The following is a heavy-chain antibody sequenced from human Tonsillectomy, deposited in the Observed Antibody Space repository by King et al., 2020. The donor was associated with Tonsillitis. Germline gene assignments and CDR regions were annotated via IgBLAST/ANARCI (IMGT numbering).Heavy chain of an antibody. V-gene: IGHV4-39*01. CDR2: IYYSGST. D-gene: IGHD5-12*01. CDR3: ARLYSGYDVFDS. CDR1: GGSISSNTYY. J-gene: IGHJ4*02. Sequence: QLQESGPGLVKPSETLSLTCTVSGGSISSNTYYLGCIRQPPGKGLEWIGSIYYSGSTHYNPSLKSRVTISVHTSKKQFSLKVSSVTAADTAVYYCARLYSGYDVFDSWGQGTLVTVSS.